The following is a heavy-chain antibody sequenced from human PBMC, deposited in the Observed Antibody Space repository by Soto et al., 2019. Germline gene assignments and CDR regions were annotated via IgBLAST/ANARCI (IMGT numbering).Heavy chain of an antibody. Sequence: SVKVSCKASGGTFSSYTISWVRQAPGQGLEWMGRIIPILGIANYAQKFQGRVTITADKSTSTAYMGLGTRGSEDTAWYYWGRNTPLGEFPTPTWFDPGAKGPRVPAPS. CDR3: GRNTPLGEFPTPTWFDP. V-gene: IGHV1-69*02. CDR2: IIPILGIA. J-gene: IGHJ5*02. CDR1: GGTFSSYT. D-gene: IGHD3-16*01.